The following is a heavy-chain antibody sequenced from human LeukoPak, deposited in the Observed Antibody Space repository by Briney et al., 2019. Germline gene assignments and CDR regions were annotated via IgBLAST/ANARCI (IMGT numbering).Heavy chain of an antibody. D-gene: IGHD2-15*01. V-gene: IGHV3-7*01. CDR2: IKQDGSEK. J-gene: IGHJ6*03. CDR3: ARQMGMLGYCSGGSCYSAPYYYYYMDV. CDR1: GFNFYNFW. Sequence: GGSLRLSCAASGFNFYNFWMTWVRQAPGKGLEWVANIKQDGSEKYYVDSVKGRFTISRDNAKNSLYLQMNSLRAEDTAVYYCARQMGMLGYCSGGSCYSAPYYYYYMDVWGKGTTVTVSS.